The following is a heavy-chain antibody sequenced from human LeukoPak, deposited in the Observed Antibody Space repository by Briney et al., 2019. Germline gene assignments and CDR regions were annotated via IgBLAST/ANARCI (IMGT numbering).Heavy chain of an antibody. CDR3: ARGPDSNNYYYYGMDV. Sequence: SVTVSCKASGGTFSSYAISWVRQAPGQGREWMGRIIPIVGIANYAQKFQGRVTITADKSTSTAYMELSSLRSEDTAVYYCARGPDSNNYYYYGMDVWGRGTTVTVSS. CDR1: GGTFSSYA. V-gene: IGHV1-69*04. D-gene: IGHD4-11*01. J-gene: IGHJ6*02. CDR2: IIPIVGIA.